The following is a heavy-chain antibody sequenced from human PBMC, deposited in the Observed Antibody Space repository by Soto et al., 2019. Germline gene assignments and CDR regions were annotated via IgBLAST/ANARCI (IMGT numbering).Heavy chain of an antibody. D-gene: IGHD1-26*01. J-gene: IGHJ4*02. V-gene: IGHV4-39*01. CDR1: GDSINSRSYY. Sequence: SETLSLTCIVSGDSINSRSYYWGRIRQPPGKGLEWIGSIYYSGTTYYNSSLKSRITISVDTSRNQFSLRLSSVTAADTAVYYCVRRGAGASDFDFWGQGILVTVSS. CDR3: VRRGAGASDFDF. CDR2: IYYSGTT.